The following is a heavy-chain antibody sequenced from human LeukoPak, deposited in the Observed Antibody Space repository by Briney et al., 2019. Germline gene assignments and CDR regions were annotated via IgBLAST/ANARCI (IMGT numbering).Heavy chain of an antibody. CDR3: ARRNDFDI. J-gene: IGHJ3*02. V-gene: IGHV4-4*08. CDR1: GCSITGYH. CDR2: ICSSGVT. Sequence: SETLSLTCTVSGCSITGYHWSWIRQPPGKGLEWIGYICSSGVTEYKASPKSRATISADTSKNQFSMKLTSVTAADTAIYYCARRNDFDIWGQGTMVTVSS.